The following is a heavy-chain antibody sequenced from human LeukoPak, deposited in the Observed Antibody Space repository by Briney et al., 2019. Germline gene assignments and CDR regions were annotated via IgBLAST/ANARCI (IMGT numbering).Heavy chain of an antibody. J-gene: IGHJ4*02. CDR1: GFTFSSYG. Sequence: GGSLRLSCAASGFTFSSYGMHWVRQAPGKGLEWVAVIWYDGSNKYYADSVKGRLTISRDNSKNTLYLQMNSLRAEDTAVYYCARGYYYDSSGYYYVRAPEDTTERPFDYWGQGTLVTVSS. V-gene: IGHV3-33*08. D-gene: IGHD3-22*01. CDR3: ARGYYYDSSGYYYVRAPEDTTERPFDY. CDR2: IWYDGSNK.